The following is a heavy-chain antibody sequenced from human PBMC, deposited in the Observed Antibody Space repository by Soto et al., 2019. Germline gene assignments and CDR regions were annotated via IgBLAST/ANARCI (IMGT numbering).Heavy chain of an antibody. D-gene: IGHD3-10*01. V-gene: IGHV1-69*01. CDR3: VAELDFGKLSVV. CDR1: GDTFKNSV. Sequence: QVQLVQSGVEVKKPGSSVRVSCKASGDTFKNSVISWVRQAPGQGLEWMGGTIPLFGTTDYAQKFQGRLTITTDESTTTAYMEVGRLTSEDSAVYYCVAELDFGKLSVVWGQGTTVIVSS. CDR2: TIPLFGTT. J-gene: IGHJ6*02.